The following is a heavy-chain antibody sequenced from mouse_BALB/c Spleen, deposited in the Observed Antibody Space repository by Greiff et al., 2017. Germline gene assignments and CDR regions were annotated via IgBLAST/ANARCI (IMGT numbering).Heavy chain of an antibody. D-gene: IGHD2-1*01. V-gene: IGHV5-6*01. J-gene: IGHJ3*01. Sequence: EVQLVESGGDLVKPGGSLKLSCAASGFTFSSYGMSWVRQTPDKRLEWVATISSGGSYTYYPDSVKGRFTISRDNAKNTLYLQMSSLKSEDTAMYYCARHEAYGNYVAWFAYWGQGTLVTVSA. CDR3: ARHEAYGNYVAWFAY. CDR1: GFTFSSYG. CDR2: ISSGGSYT.